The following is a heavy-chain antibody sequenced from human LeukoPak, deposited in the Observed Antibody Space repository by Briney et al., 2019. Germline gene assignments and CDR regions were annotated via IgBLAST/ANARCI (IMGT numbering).Heavy chain of an antibody. CDR2: IIPIFGTA. D-gene: IGHD3-9*01. V-gene: IGHV1-69*13. J-gene: IGHJ4*02. Sequence: SVKVSCKASGGTFSSYAISWARQAPGQGLEWMGGIIPIFGTANYAQKFQGRVTITADESTSTAYMELSSLRSEDTAVYYCARHSHGGYDILTGYPFDYWGQGTLVTVSS. CDR3: ARHSHGGYDILTGYPFDY. CDR1: GGTFSSYA.